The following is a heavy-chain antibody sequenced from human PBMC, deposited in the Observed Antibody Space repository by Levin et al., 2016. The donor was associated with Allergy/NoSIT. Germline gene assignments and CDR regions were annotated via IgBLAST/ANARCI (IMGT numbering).Heavy chain of an antibody. V-gene: IGHV4-31*02. Sequence: WIRQPPGKGLEWIGYIYYSGSTYYNPSLKSRVTISVDTSKNQFSLKMRSVTAADTAVYYCARDTRGRGDGGVYFDYWGQGSLVTVSS. D-gene: IGHD3-16*01. CDR2: IYYSGST. J-gene: IGHJ4*02. CDR3: ARDTRGRGDGGVYFDY.